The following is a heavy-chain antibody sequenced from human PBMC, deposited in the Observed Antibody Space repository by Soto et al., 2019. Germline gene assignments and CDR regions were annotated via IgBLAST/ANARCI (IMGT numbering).Heavy chain of an antibody. CDR3: AKEVSLGSTVDLGY. Sequence: GGSLRLSCAASGFTFSIFAMSRVRQSPGRGLEWVSTISGSGGSTYYADAVKGRFTISRDNSMGTLYLQMKSLRVEDTAIYYCAKEVSLGSTVDLGYWGQGALVTVSS. CDR1: GFTFSIFA. CDR2: ISGSGGST. V-gene: IGHV3-23*01. J-gene: IGHJ4*02. D-gene: IGHD7-27*01.